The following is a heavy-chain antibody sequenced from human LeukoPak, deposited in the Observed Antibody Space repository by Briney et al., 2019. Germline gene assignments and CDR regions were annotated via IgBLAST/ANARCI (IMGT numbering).Heavy chain of an antibody. D-gene: IGHD4-17*01. CDR1: GFTFSSYG. Sequence: GSLILSCAASGFTFSSYGMHWVRQAPGKGLEWVAVIWYDGSNKHYADSVKGRFTISRDKSKNTLYLQMNSLRAEDTAVYYCARDQLSGGDYAYYYYGMDVWGQGTTVTVSS. CDR3: ARDQLSGGDYAYYYYGMDV. CDR2: IWYDGSNK. J-gene: IGHJ6*02. V-gene: IGHV3-33*01.